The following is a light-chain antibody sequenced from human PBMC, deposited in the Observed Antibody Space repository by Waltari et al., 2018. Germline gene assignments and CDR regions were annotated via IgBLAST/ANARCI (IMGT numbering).Light chain of an antibody. V-gene: IGKV1-17*01. J-gene: IGKJ1*01. CDR1: QDISSY. Sequence: DIQMTQSPSSLSASVGDTVTITCRASQDISSYLNWFQQKPGKAPHLLIYTASNLESGVPSRFSGSGSGTEFTLTISSLQPEDFALYYCPQHSAYPRTFGQGTKVEIK. CDR3: PQHSAYPRT. CDR2: TAS.